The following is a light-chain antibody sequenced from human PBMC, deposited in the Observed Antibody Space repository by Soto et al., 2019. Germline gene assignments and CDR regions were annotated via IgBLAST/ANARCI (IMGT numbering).Light chain of an antibody. CDR2: SND. Sequence: QPVLTQAPSASGTPGQRVTISCSGSSSSIGSNTVSWYQQVPGTAPKLLIYSNDQRPSGVPDRFSGSKSGTSASLAIGGLQSEDEADYYCAAWDGSLNGWVFGGGTKVTVL. CDR1: SSSIGSNT. J-gene: IGLJ3*02. CDR3: AAWDGSLNGWV. V-gene: IGLV1-44*01.